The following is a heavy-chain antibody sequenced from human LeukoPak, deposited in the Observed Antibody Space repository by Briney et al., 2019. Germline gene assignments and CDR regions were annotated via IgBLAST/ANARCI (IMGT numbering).Heavy chain of an antibody. CDR2: IYYSGST. D-gene: IGHD1-26*01. CDR1: GGSISSSISY. Sequence: SETLSLTCTVSGGSISSSISYWGWIRQPPGKGLEWIATIYYSGSTYYSPSLKSRVTISVDTSKNQFSLKVTSRTAADTAVYYCARRIVGVIDAFDYWGQGALVTVSS. V-gene: IGHV4-39*01. J-gene: IGHJ4*02. CDR3: ARRIVGVIDAFDY.